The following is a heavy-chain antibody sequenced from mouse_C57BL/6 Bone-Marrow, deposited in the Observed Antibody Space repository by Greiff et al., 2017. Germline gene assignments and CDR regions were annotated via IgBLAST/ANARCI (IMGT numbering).Heavy chain of an antibody. CDR2: ISNGGGSP. D-gene: IGHD1-1*01. J-gene: IGHJ4*01. CDR1: GFTFSDYY. CDR3: ARQLSFITTHDAMDY. Sequence: EVMLVESGGGLVQPGGSLQLSCAASGFTFSDYYMYWVRQTPEKRLEWVAYISNGGGSPYYQDTVKGPFTISRDNAKNTRYLQMSRQKSEYTAMYYCARQLSFITTHDAMDYWGQGTTVTVSS. V-gene: IGHV5-12*01.